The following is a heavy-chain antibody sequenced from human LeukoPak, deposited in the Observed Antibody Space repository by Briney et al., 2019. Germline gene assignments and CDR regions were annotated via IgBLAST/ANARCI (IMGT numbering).Heavy chain of an antibody. CDR3: VFGECSSTSCYPRRDY. CDR2: INAYSGST. Sequence: GASVKVSCKASGYRFTTYGISWVRQAPGQGLEWMAWINAYSGSTECKADLQGRLTVATETSTTTAYMELRSLRSDDTAVYYCVFGECSSTSCYPRRDYWGHGTLVTVSS. D-gene: IGHD2-2*01. V-gene: IGHV1-18*01. CDR1: GYRFTTYG. J-gene: IGHJ4*01.